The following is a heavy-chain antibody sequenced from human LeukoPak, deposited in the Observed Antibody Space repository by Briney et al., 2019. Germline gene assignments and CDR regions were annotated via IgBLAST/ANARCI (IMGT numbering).Heavy chain of an antibody. V-gene: IGHV3-11*01. CDR2: ISLRGDMI. Sequence: PGGSLRLSCAASGFTFSDYYMNWIRQAPGKGLEWISYISLRGDMIYYADSVKGRFAISRDNVQNSLFLQMSDLRVGDTAVYYCARDLLDIATGYNNWFDPWGQGTRVTVSS. CDR3: ARDLLDIATGYNNWFDP. J-gene: IGHJ5*02. D-gene: IGHD3-9*01. CDR1: GFTFSDYY.